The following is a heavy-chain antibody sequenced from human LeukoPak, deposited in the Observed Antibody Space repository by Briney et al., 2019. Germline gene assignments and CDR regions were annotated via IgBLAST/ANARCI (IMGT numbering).Heavy chain of an antibody. J-gene: IGHJ4*02. CDR3: ATSGPWAPFNY. CDR1: GGSFSSYY. D-gene: IGHD2-15*01. V-gene: IGHV4-34*01. CDR2: IHYDGTT. Sequence: PSETLSLTCAVYGGSFSSYYWSWIRQPPGKELQWIGSIHYDGTTYHNPLLKSRVTISVDTSTNQFSLKLTSVTATDTAVYYCATSGPWAPFNYWGQGTLVTVSA.